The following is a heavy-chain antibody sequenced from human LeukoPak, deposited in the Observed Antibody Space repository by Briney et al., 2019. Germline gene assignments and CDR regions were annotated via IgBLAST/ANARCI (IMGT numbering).Heavy chain of an antibody. D-gene: IGHD4-17*01. CDR2: INHSGST. Sequence: SETLSLTCAVYGGSFSGYYWSWIRQPPGKGLEWIGEINHSGSTNYNPSLKSRVTISVDTSKNQFSLKLSSVTAADTAVYYCARAPSYGGTHGAFDIWGQGTMVTVSS. CDR3: ARAPSYGGTHGAFDI. J-gene: IGHJ3*02. V-gene: IGHV4-34*01. CDR1: GGSFSGYY.